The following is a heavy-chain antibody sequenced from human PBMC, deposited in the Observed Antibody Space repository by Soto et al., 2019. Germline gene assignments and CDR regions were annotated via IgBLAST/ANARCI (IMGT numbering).Heavy chain of an antibody. CDR3: ARVTLQVPAAGYYYYMDV. J-gene: IGHJ6*03. Sequence: QVQLQESGPGLVKPSETLSLTCTVSGGSISSYYWSRIRQPPGKGLEWIGYIYYSGSTNYNPSLKSRVTISVDTSKNQFSLKLSSVTAADTAVYYCARVTLQVPAAGYYYYMDVWGKGTTVTVSS. CDR1: GGSISSYY. D-gene: IGHD2-2*01. V-gene: IGHV4-59*01. CDR2: IYYSGST.